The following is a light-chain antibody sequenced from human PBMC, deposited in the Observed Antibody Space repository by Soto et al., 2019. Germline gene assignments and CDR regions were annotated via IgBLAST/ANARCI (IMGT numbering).Light chain of an antibody. CDR1: QNVSSN. V-gene: IGKV3-15*01. CDR2: GAS. J-gene: IGKJ1*01. CDR3: QQYKDWPHT. Sequence: EIVVTQSPATLSVSPGERVTLSCRASQNVSSNFAWYHQKPGQAPRLLIYGASSRATGVPDRFSGSGSGTESTLTIRSLQSEDFAVYYCQQYKDWPHTFGQGTKVEIK.